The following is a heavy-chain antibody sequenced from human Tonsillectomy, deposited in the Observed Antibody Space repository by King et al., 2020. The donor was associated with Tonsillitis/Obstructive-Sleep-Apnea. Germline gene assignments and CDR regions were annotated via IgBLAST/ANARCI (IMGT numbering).Heavy chain of an antibody. CDR3: ARGSPVRWRATKASKGIYYFDY. J-gene: IGHJ4*02. D-gene: IGHD4-23*01. V-gene: IGHV4-34*01. CDR2: INHRGST. CDR1: GESFSGYS. Sequence: VQLPQWGAGLLKPSETLSLTCAVYGESFSGYSWNWIRQSPGKGLESIGEINHRGSTNYNPSLKSRVTISVDTSKNQISLKLSSVTAADTAVYYCARGSPVRWRATKASKGIYYFDYWGQGTLVTVSA.